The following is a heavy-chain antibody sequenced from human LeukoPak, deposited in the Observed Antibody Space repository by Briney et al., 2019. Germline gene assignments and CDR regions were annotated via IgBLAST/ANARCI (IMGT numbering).Heavy chain of an antibody. CDR1: GGTFSSYA. V-gene: IGHV1-69*05. CDR3: ARTIVVVPAAIRSLGFDP. Sequence: SVKVSCKASGGTFSSYAISWVRQAPGQGLEWMGGIIPIFGTANYAQKFQGRVTITTDESTSTAYMELSSLRSEDTAVYYCARTIVVVPAAIRSLGFDPWAQETLVTVSS. D-gene: IGHD2-2*02. CDR2: IIPIFGTA. J-gene: IGHJ5*02.